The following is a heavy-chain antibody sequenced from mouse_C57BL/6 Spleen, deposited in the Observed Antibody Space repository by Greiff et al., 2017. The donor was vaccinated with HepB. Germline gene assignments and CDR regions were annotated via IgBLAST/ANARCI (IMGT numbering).Heavy chain of an antibody. CDR3: ARGGVYGRSYVRFAY. Sequence: QVQLKESGAELMKPGASVKLSCKATGYTFTGYWIEWVKQRPGHGLEWIGEILPGSGSTNYNEKFKGKATFTADTSSNTAYMQLSSLTTEDSAIYYCARGGVYGRSYVRFAYWGQGTLVTVSA. J-gene: IGHJ3*01. V-gene: IGHV1-9*01. CDR1: GYTFTGYW. CDR2: ILPGSGST. D-gene: IGHD1-1*01.